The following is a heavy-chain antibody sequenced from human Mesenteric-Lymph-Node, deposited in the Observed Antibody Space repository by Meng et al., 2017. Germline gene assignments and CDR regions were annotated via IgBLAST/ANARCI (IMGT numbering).Heavy chain of an antibody. CDR3: ARDRAGTGGFDY. CDR1: GFTFSSYS. CDR2: ISSDGSGSST. V-gene: IGHV3-74*01. D-gene: IGHD1-1*01. J-gene: IGHJ4*02. Sequence: GESLKISCAASGFTFSSYSMNWVRQAPGKGLVWVSRISSDGSGSSTSYADSVKGRFTISRDNAKNTLYLQMNSLRAEDTAVYYCARDRAGTGGFDYWGQGTLVTVSS.